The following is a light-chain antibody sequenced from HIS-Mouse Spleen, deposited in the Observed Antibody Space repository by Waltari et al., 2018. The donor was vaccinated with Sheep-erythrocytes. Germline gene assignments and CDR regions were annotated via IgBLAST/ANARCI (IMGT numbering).Light chain of an antibody. J-gene: IGLJ2*01. CDR3: QAWDSSTVV. V-gene: IGLV3-1*01. CDR2: QAR. Sequence: SYELTQPPSVSVSPGQTASITCSGDKLGDKYACWYQQKPGQSPVLVIYQARKWTSGIPGRFSGSNSRNTENLTISGTQAMDEADYYCQAWDSSTVVFGGGTKLTVL. CDR1: KLGDKY.